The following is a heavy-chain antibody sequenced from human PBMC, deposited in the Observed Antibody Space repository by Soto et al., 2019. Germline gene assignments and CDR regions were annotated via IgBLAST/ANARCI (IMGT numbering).Heavy chain of an antibody. J-gene: IGHJ6*02. Sequence: QVQLVQSGAEVKKPGSSVKVSCKASGGTFSSYAISWVRQAPGQGLEWMGGIIPIFGTANYAQKFQGRVTMTADESTSTAYMELSSLRSEDTAVYYCAREPVGDGYNSDYYYGMDVWGQGTTVTVSS. CDR3: AREPVGDGYNSDYYYGMDV. V-gene: IGHV1-69*12. D-gene: IGHD5-12*01. CDR2: IIPIFGTA. CDR1: GGTFSSYA.